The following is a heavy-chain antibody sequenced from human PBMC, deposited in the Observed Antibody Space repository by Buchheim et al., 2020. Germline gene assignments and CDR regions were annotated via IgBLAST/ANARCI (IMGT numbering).Heavy chain of an antibody. CDR2: VSYSGTT. J-gene: IGHJ4*02. D-gene: IGHD6-19*01. CDR3: ARVRASGWYFFDF. V-gene: IGHV4-59*01. CDR1: GGSISGYY. Sequence: QVQLQESGPRLVKPSETLSLTCTASGGSISGYYWSWIRQPPEKGLEWIGYVSYSGTTVYEPSLERRVTISVDTPNKQFSLQLTSATAADTAVYYCARVRASGWYFFDFWGQGTL.